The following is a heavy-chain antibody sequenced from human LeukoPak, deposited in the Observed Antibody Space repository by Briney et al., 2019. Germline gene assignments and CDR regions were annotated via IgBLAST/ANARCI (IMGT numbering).Heavy chain of an antibody. CDR1: GFTFSSYG. CDR2: TRYDGSNK. V-gene: IGHV3-30*02. CDR3: AKDRREYSSGWYLDY. D-gene: IGHD6-19*01. Sequence: PGGSLRLSCAASGFTFSSYGMHWVRQAPGKGLEWVAFTRYDGSNKYYADSVKGRFTISRDNSKNTLYLQMNSLRAEDTAVYYCAKDRREYSSGWYLDYWGQGTLVTVSS. J-gene: IGHJ4*02.